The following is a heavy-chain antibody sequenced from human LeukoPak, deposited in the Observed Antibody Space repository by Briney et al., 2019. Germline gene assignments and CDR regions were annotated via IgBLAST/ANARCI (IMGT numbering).Heavy chain of an antibody. V-gene: IGHV1-18*01. CDR2: ISAYNGNT. Sequence: EASVKVSCKASGGTFSSYAISWVRQAPGQGLEWMGWISAYNGNTNYAQKLQGRVTMTTDTSTSTAYMELRSLRSDDTAVYYCAGPGYCSSTSCYGYYYGMDVWGQGTTVTVSS. J-gene: IGHJ6*02. D-gene: IGHD2-2*01. CDR1: GGTFSSYA. CDR3: AGPGYCSSTSCYGYYYGMDV.